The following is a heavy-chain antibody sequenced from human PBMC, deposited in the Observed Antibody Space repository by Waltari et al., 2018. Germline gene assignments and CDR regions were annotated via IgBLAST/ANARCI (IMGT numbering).Heavy chain of an antibody. CDR1: GGSISSYY. J-gene: IGHJ6*03. Sequence: QVQLQESGPGLVKPSATLSLTCTVSGGSISSYYWSWIRQPPGKGLEWIGYIYYSGSTNYNPSLKSRVTISVDTSKNQFSLKLSSVTAADTAVYYCARGGEDTAMRFPYYYYYYMDVWGKGTTVTVSS. D-gene: IGHD5-18*01. V-gene: IGHV4-59*01. CDR2: IYYSGST. CDR3: ARGGEDTAMRFPYYYYYYMDV.